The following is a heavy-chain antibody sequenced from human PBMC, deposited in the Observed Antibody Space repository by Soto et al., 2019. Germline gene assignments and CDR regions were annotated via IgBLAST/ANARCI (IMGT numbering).Heavy chain of an antibody. CDR2: ISWNSGTI. Sequence: GGSLRLSCAASGFTFDNYAMYWVRQAPGKGLEWVSGISWNSGTIGYADSVKGRFTISRDNAKNSLYLQMNSLRAEDTAVYYCASAGYCISTSCYAPSVLRNYYYYGMDVWGQGTTVTVSS. J-gene: IGHJ6*02. CDR3: ASAGYCISTSCYAPSVLRNYYYYGMDV. D-gene: IGHD2-2*01. V-gene: IGHV3-9*01. CDR1: GFTFDNYA.